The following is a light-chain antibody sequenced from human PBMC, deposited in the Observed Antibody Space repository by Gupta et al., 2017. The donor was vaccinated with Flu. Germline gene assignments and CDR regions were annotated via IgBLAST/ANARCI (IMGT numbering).Light chain of an antibody. CDR3: VVWDDSLNGRV. CDR2: KNN. V-gene: IGLV1-47*01. Sequence: SVVTQPPSASGPPGQTVTISCSGSSSNIGTFDVFWYLQVPGAAPQLLIKKNNQRPAGVPERFSGSKSGTSASLAVSGLRSEDEGDYYCVVWDDSLNGRVFGGGTKLTV. CDR1: SSNIGTFD. J-gene: IGLJ3*02.